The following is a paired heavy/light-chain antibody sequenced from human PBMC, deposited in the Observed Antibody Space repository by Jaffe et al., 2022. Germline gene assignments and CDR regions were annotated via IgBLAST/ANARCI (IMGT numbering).Light chain of an antibody. CDR3: SSYTSSSTLPYVV. J-gene: IGLJ2*01. V-gene: IGLV2-14*01. CDR2: EVS. Sequence: QSALTQPASVSGSPGQSITISCTGTSSDVGGYNYVSWYQQHPGKAPKLMIYEVSNRPSGVSNRFSGSKSGNTASLTISGLQAEDEADYYCSSYTSSSTLPYVVFGGGTKLTVL. CDR1: SSDVGGYNY.
Heavy chain of an antibody. V-gene: IGHV4-61*02. CDR1: GGSISSGSYY. CDR2: IYTSGST. D-gene: IGHD3-22*01. Sequence: QVQLQESGPGLVKPSQTLSLTCTVSGGSISSGSYYWSWIRQPAGKGLEWIGRIYTSGSTNYNPSLKSRVTISVDTSKNQFSLKLSSVTAADTAVYYCARDQLAYYDSSGYYPNHDAFDIWGQGTMVTVSS. J-gene: IGHJ3*02. CDR3: ARDQLAYYDSSGYYPNHDAFDI.